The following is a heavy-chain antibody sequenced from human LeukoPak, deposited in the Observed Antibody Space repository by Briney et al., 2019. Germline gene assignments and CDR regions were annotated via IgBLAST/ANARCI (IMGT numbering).Heavy chain of an antibody. CDR2: KSYDGSNK. J-gene: IGHJ4*02. CDR3: ARDRVGATDYFDY. Sequence: PGRSLRLSCAASGFTFSSYAMHWVRQAPGKGLEWVAVKSYDGSNKYYADSVKGRFTISRDNSKNTLYLQMNSLRAEDTAVYYCARDRVGATDYFDYWGQGTLVTVSS. D-gene: IGHD1-26*01. CDR1: GFTFSSYA. V-gene: IGHV3-30-3*01.